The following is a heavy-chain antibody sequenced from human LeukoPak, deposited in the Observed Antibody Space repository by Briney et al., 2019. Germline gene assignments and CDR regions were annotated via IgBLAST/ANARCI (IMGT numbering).Heavy chain of an antibody. Sequence: GGSLRLSCAASGFTFSSYGMHWVRQAPGKGLEWVAAISSDGSNKYYADSVKGRFTISRDNSKNTLYLQMNSLRAEDTAVYFCAREGVAIDYWGQGTLVTVSS. D-gene: IGHD5-12*01. CDR3: AREGVAIDY. CDR2: ISSDGSNK. CDR1: GFTFSSYG. V-gene: IGHV3-30*03. J-gene: IGHJ4*02.